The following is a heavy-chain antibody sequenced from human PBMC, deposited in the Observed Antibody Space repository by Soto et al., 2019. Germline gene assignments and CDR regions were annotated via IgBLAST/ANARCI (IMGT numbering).Heavy chain of an antibody. J-gene: IGHJ4*02. CDR3: ARVGIGDPYYYDSSGPNFDY. Sequence: SVKVSCKASGGTFSSYAISWVRQAPGQGLEWMGGIIPIFGTANYAQKFQGRVTITADKSTSTAYMELSSLRSEDTAVYYCARVGIGDPYYYDSSGPNFDYWGQGTLVTSPQ. CDR2: IIPIFGTA. V-gene: IGHV1-69*06. CDR1: GGTFSSYA. D-gene: IGHD3-22*01.